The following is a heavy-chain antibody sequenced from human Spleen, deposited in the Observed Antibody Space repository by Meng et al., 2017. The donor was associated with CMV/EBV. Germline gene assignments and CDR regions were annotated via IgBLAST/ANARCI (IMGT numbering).Heavy chain of an antibody. CDR3: ARATRQYDYLSGYYPRFGP. V-gene: IGHV2-5*01. Sequence: SGPTLVKPTQTLTLTCTFSGFSLSTTGAGVGWFRQAPGEALEWLAMIYWNDDKFSSPSLKNRLTIAKDTSKNRVDLSVNHMEPVDTATYYCARATRQYDYLSGYYPRFGPWGQGTLVTVSS. D-gene: IGHD3-3*01. CDR2: IYWNDDK. J-gene: IGHJ5*02. CDR1: GFSLSTTGAG.